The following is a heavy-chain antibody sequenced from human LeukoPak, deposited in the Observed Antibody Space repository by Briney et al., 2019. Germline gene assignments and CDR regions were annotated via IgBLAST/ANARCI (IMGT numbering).Heavy chain of an antibody. CDR3: AREWLYYYDSSGYYYGSEYFQH. Sequence: GGSLRLSCAASGFTFSSYGMNWVRQAPGKGLEWVSPISSSSSYIYYADSVKGRFTISRDNAKNSLYLQMNSLRAEDTAVYYCAREWLYYYDSSGYYYGSEYFQHWGQGTLVTVSS. CDR2: ISSSSSYI. J-gene: IGHJ1*01. CDR1: GFTFSSYG. D-gene: IGHD3-22*01. V-gene: IGHV3-21*01.